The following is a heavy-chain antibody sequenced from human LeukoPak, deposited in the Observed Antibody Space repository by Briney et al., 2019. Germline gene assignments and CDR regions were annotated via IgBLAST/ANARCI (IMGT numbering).Heavy chain of an antibody. J-gene: IGHJ5*02. CDR3: AKSATGTTSNWFDP. CDR1: GFTFSSYA. V-gene: IGHV3-23*01. Sequence: GGSLRLSCAASGFTFSSYAMSWVRQAPGKGLEWVSATSGSGGATYYADSVKGRFTISRDNSKNTLYLQMNCLRAEDTAIYYCAKSATGTTSNWFDPWGQGTLVTVSS. CDR2: TSGSGGAT. D-gene: IGHD1-7*01.